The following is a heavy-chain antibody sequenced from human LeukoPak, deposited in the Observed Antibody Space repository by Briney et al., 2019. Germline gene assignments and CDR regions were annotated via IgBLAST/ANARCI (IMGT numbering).Heavy chain of an antibody. CDR2: IYYSGST. D-gene: IGHD2-2*01. J-gene: IGHJ5*02. V-gene: IGHV4-61*01. CDR3: ARVNPVDNWFDP. CDR1: AASIRIRYNY. Sequence: SHTLSLTCRLSAASIRIRYNYSSWLRQPPWNGLDWYGNIYYSGSTNYNPSLKSRVTISVDTSKNQFSLKLSSVTAADTAVYYCARVNPVDNWFDPWGQGTLVTVSS.